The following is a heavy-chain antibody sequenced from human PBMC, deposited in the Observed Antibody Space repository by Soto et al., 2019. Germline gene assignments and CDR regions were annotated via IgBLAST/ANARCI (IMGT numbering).Heavy chain of an antibody. D-gene: IGHD6-13*01. Sequence: SETLSLTCTVSGGSMIAYYWNWMRQPPGKGLQWIGYTYYSGSTTYNPSLKSRVTISVDSSKNQFSLKLDSVTPADTAVYYCARVRGTAGKRYFDFWGPGTLVTVSS. CDR3: ARVRGTAGKRYFDF. CDR1: GGSMIAYY. V-gene: IGHV4-59*01. CDR2: TYYSGST. J-gene: IGHJ4*02.